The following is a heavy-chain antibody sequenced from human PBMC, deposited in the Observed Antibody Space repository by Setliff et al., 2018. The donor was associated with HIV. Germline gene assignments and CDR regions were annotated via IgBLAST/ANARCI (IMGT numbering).Heavy chain of an antibody. J-gene: IGHJ6*03. Sequence: GGSLRLSCAASGFTFSSFGMHWVRQAPGKGLEWVSFIQYDGSNKYYAESVKGRFTISRDNSKSTLYLQMNSLRPEDRAVYYCAKDHYYMDVWGKGTTVTVSS. V-gene: IGHV3-30*02. CDR3: AKDHYYMDV. CDR2: IQYDGSNK. CDR1: GFTFSSFG.